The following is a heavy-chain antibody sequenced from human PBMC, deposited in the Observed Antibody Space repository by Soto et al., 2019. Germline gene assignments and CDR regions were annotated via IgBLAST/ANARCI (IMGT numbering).Heavy chain of an antibody. J-gene: IGHJ4*02. CDR1: GFTFSSYA. CDR3: AKSGTFGAIDS. CDR2: ISGGGGVT. V-gene: IGHV3-23*01. D-gene: IGHD3-3*01. Sequence: EVQLLESGGGLVQPGGSLRLSCAASGFTFSSYAMSWVRQAPGQGLEWVSGISGGGGVTYYADSVKGRFTISRENSKNTLHLQMNSLRAEDTAVYYWAKSGTFGAIDSWGQGSLVTVSS.